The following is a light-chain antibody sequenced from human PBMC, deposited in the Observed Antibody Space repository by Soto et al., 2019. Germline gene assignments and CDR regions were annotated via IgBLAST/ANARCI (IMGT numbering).Light chain of an antibody. CDR2: CAS. V-gene: IGKV3-20*01. Sequence: EIALTQSPGTLSLSPGERATLSCRASQSVSSSYLAWYQQKPGQATRLLIYCASSRATGIPDRFSGSGSGTDFTLTISRLEPEDFAVYYCQQYGSSSYTFGQGTKLEIK. CDR3: QQYGSSSYT. CDR1: QSVSSSY. J-gene: IGKJ2*01.